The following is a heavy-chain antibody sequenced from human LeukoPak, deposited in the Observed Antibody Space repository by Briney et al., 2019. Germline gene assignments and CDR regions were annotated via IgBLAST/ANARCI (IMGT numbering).Heavy chain of an antibody. CDR3: AIEDRYCSSTSCYTGY. CDR2: IIPILGIA. D-gene: IGHD2-2*01. CDR1: GGTFSSYA. V-gene: IGHV1-69*04. Sequence: SVKVSCKASGGTFSSYAISWVRQAPGQGLEWMGRIIPILGIANYAQNFQGRVTITADESTSTAYMELSSLRSEDTAVYYCAIEDRYCSSTSCYTGYGGQEPLVTVS. J-gene: IGHJ4*02.